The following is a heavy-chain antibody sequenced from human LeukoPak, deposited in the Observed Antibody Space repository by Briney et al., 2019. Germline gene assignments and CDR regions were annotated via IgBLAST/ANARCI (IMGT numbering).Heavy chain of an antibody. Sequence: ASVKVSCKASGFTFTAYYLYWGRQAPGQGLECVGFINLNNGATGYAQNFQGRVTMTRDTSISTAFMELSSLRSDDTAVYYCARDGDSTAPDFDFWGQGALVTVSS. D-gene: IGHD2-21*02. CDR1: GFTFTAYY. J-gene: IGHJ4*02. CDR2: INLNNGAT. V-gene: IGHV1-2*02. CDR3: ARDGDSTAPDFDF.